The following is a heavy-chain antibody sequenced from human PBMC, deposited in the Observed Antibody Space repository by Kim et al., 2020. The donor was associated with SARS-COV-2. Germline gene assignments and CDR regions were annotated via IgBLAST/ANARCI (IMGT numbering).Heavy chain of an antibody. V-gene: IGHV1-2*02. D-gene: IGHD3-22*01. J-gene: IGHJ3*02. CDR1: GYTFTGYY. CDR3: ARATYYFDSSGYQNDAFDI. CDR2: INPNSGGT. Sequence: ASVKVSCKASGYTFTGYYMHWVRQAPGQGLEWMGWINPNSGGTNYAQKFQGRVTLARATSISTAYMELIRLRSDDTAVYYCARATYYFDSSGYQNDAFDIWGQGTMVTVSS.